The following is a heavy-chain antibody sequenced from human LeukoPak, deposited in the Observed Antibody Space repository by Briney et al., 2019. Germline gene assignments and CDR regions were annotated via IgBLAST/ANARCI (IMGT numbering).Heavy chain of an antibody. J-gene: IGHJ6*02. V-gene: IGHV4-4*07. D-gene: IGHD6-19*01. Sequence: SETLSLTCTVSGGSISSYFWSWIRQPAGKGLEWIGRMYTSGSTNYNPSLKSRVTMSVDTSKNQFSLKLSSVTAADTAVYYCAREVAVAGSLMDVWGQGTTVTVSS. CDR1: GGSISSYF. CDR2: MYTSGST. CDR3: AREVAVAGSLMDV.